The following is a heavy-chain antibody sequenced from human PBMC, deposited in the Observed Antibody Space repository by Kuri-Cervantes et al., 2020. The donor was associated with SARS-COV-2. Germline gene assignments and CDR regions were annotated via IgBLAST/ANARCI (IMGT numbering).Heavy chain of an antibody. V-gene: IGHV1-18*01. J-gene: IGHJ5*02. D-gene: IGHD1-26*01. CDR3: ARDSGSYLDWLDP. CDR2: ISAYNGNT. Sequence: ATVKVSCKASGYTFTSYGISWVRQAPGQGLEWMGWISAYNGNTNYAQKLQGRVIMTTDTSTSTAYMELRSLRSEDTAVYYCARDSGSYLDWLDPWGQGTLVTVSS. CDR1: GYTFTSYG.